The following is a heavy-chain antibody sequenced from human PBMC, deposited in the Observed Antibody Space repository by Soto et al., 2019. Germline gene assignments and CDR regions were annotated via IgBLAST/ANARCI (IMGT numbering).Heavy chain of an antibody. CDR2: INHSGST. V-gene: IGHV4-34*01. D-gene: IGHD6-19*01. CDR1: GGSFSGYY. J-gene: IGHJ4*02. CDR3: ASTGIAVAGTRPQAFSI. Sequence: SETLSLTCAVSGGSFSGYYWSWIRQPPGKGLEWIGEINHSGSTNYNPSLKSRVTISVDTSKNQFSLKLSSVTAADTAVYYCASTGIAVAGTRPQAFSIWGQGTLVTAPQ.